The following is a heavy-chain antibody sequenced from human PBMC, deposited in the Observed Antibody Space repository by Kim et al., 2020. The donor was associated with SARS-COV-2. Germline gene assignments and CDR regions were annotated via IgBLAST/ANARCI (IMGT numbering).Heavy chain of an antibody. J-gene: IGHJ4*02. D-gene: IGHD1-26*01. CDR3: ARDPIFAESGSYHFDY. CDR1: GYTFTGYY. Sequence: ASVKVSCKASGYTFTGYYMHWVRQAPGQGLELMGWINPNSGGTNYAQKFQGRVTMTRDTSISTAYMELSRLRSDDTAVYYCARDPIFAESGSYHFDYWGQGTLVTVSS. V-gene: IGHV1-2*02. CDR2: INPNSGGT.